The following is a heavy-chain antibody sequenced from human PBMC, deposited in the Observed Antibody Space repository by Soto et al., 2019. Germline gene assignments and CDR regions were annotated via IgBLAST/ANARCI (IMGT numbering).Heavy chain of an antibody. J-gene: IGHJ4*02. CDR3: ARDYDSSGSSGGYFDY. V-gene: IGHV4-31*03. D-gene: IGHD3-22*01. Sequence: SETLSLTCTVSGGSISSGGYYWSWIRQHPGKGLEWIGYIYYSGSTYYNPSLKSRVTISVDTSKNQFSLKLSSVTAADTAVYYCARDYDSSGSSGGYFDYWGQGTLVTVPS. CDR1: GGSISSGGYY. CDR2: IYYSGST.